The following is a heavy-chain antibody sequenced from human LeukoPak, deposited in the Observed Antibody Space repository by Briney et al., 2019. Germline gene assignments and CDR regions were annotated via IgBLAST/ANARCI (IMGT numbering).Heavy chain of an antibody. D-gene: IGHD3-10*01. CDR1: TFSFSNYE. J-gene: IGHJ4*02. Sequence: GGSLRLSCAASTFSFSNYEMNWVRQAPGQGLEWVSYISPTGYTIYYADSVKGRFTISRDSAKNSLYLQMSSLRAEDTAVYYCARVGYHGSGSFDYSGQGTLVTVSS. V-gene: IGHV3-48*03. CDR2: ISPTGYTI. CDR3: ARVGYHGSGSFDY.